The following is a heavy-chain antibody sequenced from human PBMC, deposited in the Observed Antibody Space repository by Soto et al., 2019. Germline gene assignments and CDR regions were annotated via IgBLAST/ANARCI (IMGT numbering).Heavy chain of an antibody. J-gene: IGHJ4*02. CDR2: IIPIFGTA. Sequence: RASVKVSCKASGGTFSSYAISWVRQAPGQGLEWMGGIIPIFGTANYAQKFQGRVTITADESTSTAYMELSSLRYEDTAVFYYARDGSADYDSSGYYLYWGQGTLVTVSS. CDR3: ARDGSADYDSSGYYLY. CDR1: GGTFSSYA. V-gene: IGHV1-69*13. D-gene: IGHD3-22*01.